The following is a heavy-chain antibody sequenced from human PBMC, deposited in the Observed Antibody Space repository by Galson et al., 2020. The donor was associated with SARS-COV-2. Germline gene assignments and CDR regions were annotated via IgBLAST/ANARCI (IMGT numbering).Heavy chain of an antibody. Sequence: GGSLRLSCGASGFTIRNYAMDWVRQAPGKGLEWVSSINVRSTNIDYADSVKGRFTISRDNAKNSLFLQMHSLRPEDTAVYYCARHQPGGDYYYYGMDVWGQGTTVTVSS. CDR3: ARHQPGGDYYYYGMDV. J-gene: IGHJ6*02. D-gene: IGHD2-2*01. V-gene: IGHV3-21*01. CDR2: INVRSTNI. CDR1: GFTIRNYA.